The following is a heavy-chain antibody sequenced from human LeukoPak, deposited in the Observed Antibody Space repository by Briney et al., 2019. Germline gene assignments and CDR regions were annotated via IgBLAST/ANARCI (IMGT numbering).Heavy chain of an antibody. D-gene: IGHD3-22*01. Sequence: SETLSLTCAVYGGSFSGYYWSWIRQPPGKGLEWIGEINHSGSTNYNPSLKSRVTISVDTSKNQFPLKLSSVTAADTAVYYCVRDTIRRYYYDSSGYFNYWGQGTLVTVSS. CDR2: INHSGST. V-gene: IGHV4-34*01. J-gene: IGHJ4*02. CDR3: VRDTIRRYYYDSSGYFNY. CDR1: GGSFSGYY.